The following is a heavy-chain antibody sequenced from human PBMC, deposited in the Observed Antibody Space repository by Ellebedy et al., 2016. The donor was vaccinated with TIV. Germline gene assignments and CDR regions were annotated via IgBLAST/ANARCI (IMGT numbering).Heavy chain of an antibody. CDR2: IKQDGSEK. D-gene: IGHD1-14*01. Sequence: GESLKISXVVSGFTFSSYWMSWVRRAPGKGLEWVANIKQDGSEKYYVDSVKGRFTISRDNAKNSLYLQMNSLRAEDTAVYYCARNRAPDDIWGQGTMVTVSS. J-gene: IGHJ3*02. V-gene: IGHV3-7*01. CDR1: GFTFSSYW. CDR3: ARNRAPDDI.